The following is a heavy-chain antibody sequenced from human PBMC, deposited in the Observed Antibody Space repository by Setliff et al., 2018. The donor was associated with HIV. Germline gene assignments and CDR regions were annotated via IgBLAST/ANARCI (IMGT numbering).Heavy chain of an antibody. Sequence: SVKVSCKASGGTFSSYAINWVRQAPGQGLEWMGGIIPILGIANYAQKFQGRVTITADKSTSTAYMELSSLRSEDTAVYYCARDREYYYDNSGSPSFDYWGQGTLGTVSS. V-gene: IGHV1-69*10. CDR2: IIPILGIA. CDR3: ARDREYYYDNSGSPSFDY. CDR1: GGTFSSYA. D-gene: IGHD3-22*01. J-gene: IGHJ4*02.